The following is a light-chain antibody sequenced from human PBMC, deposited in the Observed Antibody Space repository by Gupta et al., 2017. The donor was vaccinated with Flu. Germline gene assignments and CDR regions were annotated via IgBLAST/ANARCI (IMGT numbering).Light chain of an antibody. CDR3: CSYGGSEF. CDR2: EVN. V-gene: IGLV2-8*01. Sequence: SALTQPPSSFGPPGPSVTISCTGTSSDVGGYNYVSWYQQHPGKATKLIIYEVNKRPSGVPDRFAGTKSGNTASLTVSGLQTEDEADYYCCSYGGSEFFGGGTKLTVL. CDR1: SSDVGGYNY. J-gene: IGLJ2*01.